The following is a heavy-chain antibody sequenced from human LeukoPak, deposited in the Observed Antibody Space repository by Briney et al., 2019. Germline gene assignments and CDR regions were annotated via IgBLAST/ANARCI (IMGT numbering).Heavy chain of an antibody. CDR3: AKDGTDYGRNSYDWFFDL. J-gene: IGHJ2*01. V-gene: IGHV3-30*02. Sequence: GGSLRLSCSASGFTFRSYGFHWVRQAPGKGLEWVAFIRYDGNYQSYPDSVRGRFTISRDNSKNTLYLQVRSLRPEDTAIYYCAKDGTDYGRNSYDWFFDLWGRGTLVTVSS. CDR1: GFTFRSYG. D-gene: IGHD4-23*01. CDR2: IRYDGNYQ.